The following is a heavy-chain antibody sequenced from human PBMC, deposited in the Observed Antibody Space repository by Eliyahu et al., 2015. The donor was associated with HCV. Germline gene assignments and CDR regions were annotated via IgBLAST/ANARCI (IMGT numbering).Heavy chain of an antibody. CDR3: AKETTEYASSSLDY. D-gene: IGHD6-6*01. J-gene: IGHJ4*01. Sequence: QVQLVESGGGVVQPGRSLRLSCAASGFTFSNYGMQWVRQAPGKRPEGVAVISHDGTVQHYADPVKGRFTISRDNSKNTVSLQMNSLRAEDTAVYYCAKETTEYASSSLDYWGQGNLVTVSS. V-gene: IGHV3-30*18. CDR2: ISHDGTVQ. CDR1: GFTFSNYG.